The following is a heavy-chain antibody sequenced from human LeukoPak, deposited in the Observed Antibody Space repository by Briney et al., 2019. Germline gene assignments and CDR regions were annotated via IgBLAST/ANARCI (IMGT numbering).Heavy chain of an antibody. CDR2: IIPIFGTA. Sequence: GASVKVSCKASGYTFTSYGISWVRQAPGQGLEWMGGIIPIFGTANYAQKFQGSVTITADESTSTAYMELSSLRSEDTAVYYCVRELYGIPNGMDVWGQGTTVTVSS. D-gene: IGHD2-8*01. J-gene: IGHJ6*02. V-gene: IGHV1-69*13. CDR1: GYTFTSYG. CDR3: VRELYGIPNGMDV.